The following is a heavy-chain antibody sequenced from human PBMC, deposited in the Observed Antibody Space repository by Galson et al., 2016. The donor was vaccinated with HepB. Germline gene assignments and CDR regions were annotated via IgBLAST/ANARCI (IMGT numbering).Heavy chain of an antibody. J-gene: IGHJ6*02. CDR2: ISYDGNNR. V-gene: IGHV3-33*08. D-gene: IGHD4-17*01. Sequence: SLRLSCATSGFTFNNYGINWVPQAPGKGLEWVAVISYDGNNRHYADAVKGRFTISRDSSTNTVYLQMNSLRADDTAVYFCARDRGLLHYYYGMDVWGQGTTVTVSS. CDR3: ARDRGLLHYYYGMDV. CDR1: GFTFNNYG.